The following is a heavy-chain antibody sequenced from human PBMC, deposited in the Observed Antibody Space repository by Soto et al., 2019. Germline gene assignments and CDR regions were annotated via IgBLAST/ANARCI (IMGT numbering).Heavy chain of an antibody. J-gene: IGHJ4*02. CDR1: ALSLDTTDVG. CDR3: VHSRKIARWLQFVS. V-gene: IGHV2-5*01. D-gene: IGHD5-12*01. Sequence: SGPPLVYPPQPLTLTCSFTALSLDTTDVGVGWIRQPPGKALEWLAPVYWNDYKRYRPSLESRLTITKDTTKDQVVLTMTNMDPVDTGTYYVVHSRKIARWLQFVSWGQGTLVTVSS. CDR2: VYWNDYK.